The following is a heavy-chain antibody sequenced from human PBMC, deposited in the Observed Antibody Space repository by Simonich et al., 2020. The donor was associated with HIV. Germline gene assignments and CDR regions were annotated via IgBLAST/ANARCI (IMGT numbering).Heavy chain of an antibody. V-gene: IGHV4-39*01. CDR2: IYYRGTT. D-gene: IGHD3-10*01. CDR3: ARRGAVSSGSPRYFDS. J-gene: IGHJ4*01. Sequence: QVLLQESGPGLVKPSETLSLTCSVSGGSLSSSNYYWGWIPQPPGKGLEWVGSIYYRGTTSSNPALKSRVSISVDRSKNQFSLKLTAVTAADTAVYYCARRGAVSSGSPRYFDSWGHGTLVTVSS. CDR1: GGSLSSSNYY.